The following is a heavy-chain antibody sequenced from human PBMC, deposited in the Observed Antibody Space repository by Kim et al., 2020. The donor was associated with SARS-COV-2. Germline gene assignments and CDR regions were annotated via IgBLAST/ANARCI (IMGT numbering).Heavy chain of an antibody. D-gene: IGHD3-3*01. CDR1: GGSISSYY. J-gene: IGHJ3*02. Sequence: SETLSLTCTVSGGSISSYYWSWIRQPPGKGLEWIGYIYYSGSTNYNPSLKSRVTISVDTSKNQFSLKLSSVTAADTAVYYCARAHKKKTIFGVVGAFDIWGQGTMVTVSS. CDR2: IYYSGST. V-gene: IGHV4-59*13. CDR3: ARAHKKKTIFGVVGAFDI.